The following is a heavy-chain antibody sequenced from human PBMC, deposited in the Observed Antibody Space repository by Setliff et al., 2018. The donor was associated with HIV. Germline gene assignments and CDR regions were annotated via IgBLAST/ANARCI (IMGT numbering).Heavy chain of an antibody. J-gene: IGHJ3*02. CDR1: GGSVRRSTSY. Sequence: SETLSLTCTVSGGSVRRSTSYWGWIRQPPGKGLEWIGSIYYSGTTYSNPSLKSRVTISVDTSKNQFSLRLTSVTAADTAVYYCARRQMVVAAVEAFDIWGQGTMVTVSS. CDR3: ARRQMVVAAVEAFDI. D-gene: IGHD2-15*01. V-gene: IGHV4-39*01. CDR2: IYYSGTT.